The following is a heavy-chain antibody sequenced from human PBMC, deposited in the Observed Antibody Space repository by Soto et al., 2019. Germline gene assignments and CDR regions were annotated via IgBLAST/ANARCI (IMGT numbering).Heavy chain of an antibody. CDR2: IYFRGST. V-gene: IGHV4-59*08. D-gene: IGHD5-12*01. Sequence: SETLSLTCTVSGGSISSYYWSWVRQPPGKGLEWIGYIYFRGSTNYNPSLKSRVTISVDTSKNQFSLKLSSVTAADTAVYYCARRWGYTFDYWGQGTLVTGSS. CDR1: GGSISSYY. CDR3: ARRWGYTFDY. J-gene: IGHJ4*02.